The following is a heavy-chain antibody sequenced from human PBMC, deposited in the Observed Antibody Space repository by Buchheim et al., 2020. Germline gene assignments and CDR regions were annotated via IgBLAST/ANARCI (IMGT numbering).Heavy chain of an antibody. D-gene: IGHD1-1*01. J-gene: IGHJ4*02. V-gene: IGHV4-38-2*01. CDR3: ARLWGTTSKFGY. CDR1: GYSISRDYY. CDR2: IYHSGST. Sequence: QVQLQESGPGLVKPSETLSLTCGVSGYSISRDYYWGWIRQPPGKGLEWIGSIYHSGSTYYNSSLKSRVTISVDTSKNQFSLKLSSVTAADTAVYFCARLWGTTSKFGYWGQGTL.